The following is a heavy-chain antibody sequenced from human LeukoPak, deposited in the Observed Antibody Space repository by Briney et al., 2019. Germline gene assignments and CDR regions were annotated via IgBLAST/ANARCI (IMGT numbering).Heavy chain of an antibody. CDR3: ARTAPLFDCLISYFDY. CDR1: VGSISSGGYY. D-gene: IGHD3-9*01. J-gene: IGHJ4*02. V-gene: IGHV4-31*03. Sequence: SETPSLTCTVSVGSISSGGYYWSWIRQHPGKGLEWIGYIYYSGSTYYNPSLKSRVTISVDTSKNQFSLKLSSVTAANTAVYYCARTAPLFDCLISYFDYWGQGTLVTVS. CDR2: IYYSGST.